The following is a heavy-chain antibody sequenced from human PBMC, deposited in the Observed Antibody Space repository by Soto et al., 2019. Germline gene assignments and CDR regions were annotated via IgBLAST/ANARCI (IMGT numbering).Heavy chain of an antibody. Sequence: PSETLSLTLPVYGGSFSGSYWRWIRQPPGKGLEWIGSNNHSASTNYNPALNGRVPITVDTDKTKFSLKLRSVTAADTAVYYCSRGKIGYCSRTSCYRKSKRFDPWGQGTLVTVSS. V-gene: IGHV4-34*01. CDR2: NNHSAST. D-gene: IGHD2-2*01. J-gene: IGHJ5*02. CDR3: SRGKIGYCSRTSCYRKSKRFDP. CDR1: GGSFSGSY.